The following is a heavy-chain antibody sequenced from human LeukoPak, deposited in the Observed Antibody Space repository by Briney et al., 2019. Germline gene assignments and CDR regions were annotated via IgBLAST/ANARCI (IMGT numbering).Heavy chain of an antibody. D-gene: IGHD4-17*01. CDR1: GGPIRSHY. V-gene: IGHV4-59*11. Sequence: PSETLSLTCTVSGGPIRSHYWSWLRQPPGKGLEWIGYIYYSGITNYNPSLKSRVTISVDTSKNQLSLKVGSVTTADTAVYYCARDGNGDYDDAFDIWGQGTMVTVYS. CDR3: ARDGNGDYDDAFDI. J-gene: IGHJ3*02. CDR2: IYYSGIT.